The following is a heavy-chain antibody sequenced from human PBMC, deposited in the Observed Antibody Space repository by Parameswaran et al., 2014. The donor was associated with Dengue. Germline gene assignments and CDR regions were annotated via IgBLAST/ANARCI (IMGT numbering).Heavy chain of an antibody. V-gene: IGHV1-18*01. CDR2: ISAYNGNT. D-gene: IGHD3-22*01. CDR3: ARAVSPQYDYYDSSGYFAGVYYFDY. J-gene: IGHJ4*02. Sequence: SWVRQAPGQGLEWMGWISAYNGNTNYAQKLQGRVTMTTDTSTSTAYMELRSLRSDDTAVYYCARAVSPQYDYYDSSGYFAGVYYFDYWGQGTLVTVSS.